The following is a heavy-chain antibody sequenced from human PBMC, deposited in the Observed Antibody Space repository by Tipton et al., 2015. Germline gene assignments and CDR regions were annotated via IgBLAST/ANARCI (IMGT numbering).Heavy chain of an antibody. Sequence: LRLSCTVSGGSVSSGSYFWPWIRQPPGKGLEWIGYIYYSGHTKYNPSLKSRVTISADTSKNQFSLKMTSVTAADTAVYYCARAVAGTFDYWGQGTLVTVSS. D-gene: IGHD6-19*01. CDR1: GGSVSSGSYF. CDR3: ARAVAGTFDY. V-gene: IGHV4-61*01. CDR2: IYYSGHT. J-gene: IGHJ4*02.